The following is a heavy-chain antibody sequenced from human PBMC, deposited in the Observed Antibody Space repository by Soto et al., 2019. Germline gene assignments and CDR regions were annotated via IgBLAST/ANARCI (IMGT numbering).Heavy chain of an antibody. CDR3: AAVPTYYYDRSGYANAFDV. Sequence: QVQLQESGPGLVKPSQTLSLTCAVSGASINSGDYYWSWIRQPPGKGLEWIGYIYYSGSTYHNPSLKSRVTISINMPKNEFSLKLSSVTAADTAVYYCAAVPTYYYDRSGYANAFDVWGQGAMVTVSS. J-gene: IGHJ3*01. V-gene: IGHV4-30-4*01. CDR2: IYYSGST. D-gene: IGHD3-22*01. CDR1: GASINSGDYY.